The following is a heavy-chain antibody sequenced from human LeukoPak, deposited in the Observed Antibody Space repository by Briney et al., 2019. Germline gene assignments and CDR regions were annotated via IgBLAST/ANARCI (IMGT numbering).Heavy chain of an antibody. Sequence: PGRSLRLSCAASGFTFSSYGMHWVRQAPGKGLEWVAVISYDGSNKYYADSVKGRFTISRDNSKNTLYLQMNSLRAEDTAVYYCAKARVRGAENWLYGMDVWGQGTTVTVSS. CDR3: AKARVRGAENWLYGMDV. CDR2: ISYDGSNK. J-gene: IGHJ6*02. D-gene: IGHD3-10*01. CDR1: GFTFSSYG. V-gene: IGHV3-30*18.